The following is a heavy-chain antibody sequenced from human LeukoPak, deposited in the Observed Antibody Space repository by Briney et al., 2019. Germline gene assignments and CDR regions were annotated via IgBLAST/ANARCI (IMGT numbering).Heavy chain of an antibody. CDR1: GGSISSYY. CDR3: ARVTIGMDV. CDR2: IYYSGST. D-gene: IGHD3-10*01. V-gene: IGHV4-59*01. J-gene: IGHJ6*02. Sequence: SETLSLTCTVSGGSISSYYWSWIRQPPGKGLEWIGYIYYSGSTNYNPSLKSRVTISVDTSKNQFSLKLSSVTAADTAVYHCARVTIGMDVWGQGTTVTVSS.